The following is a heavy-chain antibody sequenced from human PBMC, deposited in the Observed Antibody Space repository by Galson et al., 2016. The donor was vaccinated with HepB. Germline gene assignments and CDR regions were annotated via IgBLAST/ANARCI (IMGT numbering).Heavy chain of an antibody. Sequence: SLRLSCAASGFTFSSYPMHWVRQAPGKGLEWVAVISYDGSNKNYADSVKGRFTISRDNAKNTMYLQMNSLRTDDTAVYFCAREGLRWLQFRTDDSWGQGTLVTVSS. J-gene: IGHJ4*02. CDR2: ISYDGSNK. D-gene: IGHD5-24*01. V-gene: IGHV3-30-3*01. CDR3: AREGLRWLQFRTDDS. CDR1: GFTFSSYP.